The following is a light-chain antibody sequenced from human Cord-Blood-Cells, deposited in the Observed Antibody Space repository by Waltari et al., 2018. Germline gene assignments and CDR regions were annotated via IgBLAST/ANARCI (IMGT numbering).Light chain of an antibody. Sequence: DIVMTQSPHSLAVSLGQRATLNCKSRKSVLYSSNNKNYLAWYQQKPGQPPKLLIYWASTRESGVPDRFSGSGSGTDFTLTISSLQAEDVAVYYCQQYYSTLWTFGQGTKVEIK. CDR3: QQYYSTLWT. CDR1: KSVLYSSNNKNY. V-gene: IGKV4-1*01. CDR2: WAS. J-gene: IGKJ1*01.